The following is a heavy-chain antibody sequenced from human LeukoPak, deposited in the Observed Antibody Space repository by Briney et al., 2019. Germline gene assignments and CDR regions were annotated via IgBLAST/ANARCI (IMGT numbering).Heavy chain of an antibody. CDR1: GGSFSGYY. CDR3: ARSSGPFDY. J-gene: IGHJ4*02. V-gene: IGHV4-34*01. CDR2: INHSGST. D-gene: IGHD6-6*01. Sequence: SETLSLTCAVYGGSFSGYYWSWIRQPPGKGLEWIGEINHSGSTNYNPSLKSRVTISVDTSKNQFSLKLSSVTAADTAVYYCARSSGPFDYWGQGTLVTVSS.